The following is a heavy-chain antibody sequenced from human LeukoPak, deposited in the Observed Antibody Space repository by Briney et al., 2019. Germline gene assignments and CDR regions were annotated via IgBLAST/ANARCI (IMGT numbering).Heavy chain of an antibody. Sequence: GGSLRLSCADSGFTFSSYWMSWVRQAPGKGLEWVANIKQDGSEKYYVDSVKGRFTISRDNSKNTLYLQMNSLRAEDTAVYYCARRAGDYSHPYDYWGQGTLVTVSS. V-gene: IGHV3-7*03. CDR1: GFTFSSYW. J-gene: IGHJ4*02. CDR3: ARRAGDYSHPYDY. D-gene: IGHD3-22*01. CDR2: IKQDGSEK.